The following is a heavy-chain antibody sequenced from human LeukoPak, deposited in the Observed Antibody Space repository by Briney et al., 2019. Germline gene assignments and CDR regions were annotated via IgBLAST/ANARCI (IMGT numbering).Heavy chain of an antibody. D-gene: IGHD2-15*01. CDR2: VNPDSGGT. CDR1: GCTFTGYY. J-gene: IGHJ4*02. CDR3: ARGSATDMALFDC. V-gene: IGHV1-2*02. Sequence: GASVKVSCKASGCTFTGYYMHWVRQAPGQGLEWMGRVNPDSGGTNYAQKFQGRVTMTRDTSISTAYMELSSLRSDDTAVYYCARGSATDMALFDCWGQGTLVTVSS.